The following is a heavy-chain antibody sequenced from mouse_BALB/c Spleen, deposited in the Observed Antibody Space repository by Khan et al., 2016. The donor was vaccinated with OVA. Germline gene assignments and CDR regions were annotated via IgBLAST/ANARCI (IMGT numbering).Heavy chain of an antibody. V-gene: IGHV1-26*01. J-gene: IGHJ1*01. CDR3: ARGLFDV. Sequence: VQLQQSGPELVKPGASVKVSCKASGYTFTDYYLKWMKQSHGKSLEWIGDINPNNGDTFYNQKFEGKATLTVDKSSSTAFTQLNSLTSEDSAVYYCARGLFDVWGAGTTVTVSS. CDR1: GYTFTDYY. CDR2: INPNNGDT.